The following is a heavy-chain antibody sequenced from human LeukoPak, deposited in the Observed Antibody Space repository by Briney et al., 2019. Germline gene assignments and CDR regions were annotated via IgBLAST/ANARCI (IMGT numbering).Heavy chain of an antibody. CDR1: GDSVSSNSAA. Sequence: SQTLSLTCAISGDSVSSNSAAWNWIRQSPSRGLEWLGRTYYRSKRYNDYAVSVRSRITVNPDTSKNQFSLQLNSVTPDDAAVYYCARGPQLVGYYYIDVWDTGTTVTVSS. D-gene: IGHD1-1*01. V-gene: IGHV6-1*01. CDR3: ARGPQLVGYYYIDV. J-gene: IGHJ6*03. CDR2: TYYRSKRYN.